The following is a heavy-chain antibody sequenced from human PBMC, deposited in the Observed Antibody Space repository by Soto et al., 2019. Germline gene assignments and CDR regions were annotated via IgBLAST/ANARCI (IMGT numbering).Heavy chain of an antibody. D-gene: IGHD4-17*01. Sequence: PSETLSLTCTVSGGSISSGGYYWSWIRQHPGKGLEWIVYIYYCGSTIYNPSLKSRVTISVDTSKNQFSLKLSSVTAADTAVYYCARTIDRGGTVTTIHYYYYYMDVWGKGTTVTVSS. V-gene: IGHV4-61*08. CDR1: GGSISSGGYY. CDR3: ARTIDRGGTVTTIHYYYYYMDV. CDR2: IYYCGST. J-gene: IGHJ6*03.